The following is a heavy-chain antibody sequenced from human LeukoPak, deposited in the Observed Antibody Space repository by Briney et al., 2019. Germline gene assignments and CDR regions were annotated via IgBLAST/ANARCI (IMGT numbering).Heavy chain of an antibody. D-gene: IGHD6-13*01. J-gene: IGHJ3*02. CDR1: GGTFSSYT. CDR2: IIPIIGIA. V-gene: IGHV1-69*04. Sequence: SVKVSCKASGGTFSSYTISWVRQAPGQRLESMGRIIPIIGIANYAQKFQARDTITADKSTSTAFMELSSLRSEDTAVYYCARDILRRGYMYAFDIWGQGTMVTVSS. CDR3: ARDILRRGYMYAFDI.